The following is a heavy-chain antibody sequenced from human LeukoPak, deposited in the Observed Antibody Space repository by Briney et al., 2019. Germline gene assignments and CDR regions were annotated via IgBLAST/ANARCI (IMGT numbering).Heavy chain of an antibody. V-gene: IGHV4-59*01. CDR1: GGTFGGYY. CDR3: ARDRAPPPNWGLLDY. D-gene: IGHD7-27*01. J-gene: IGHJ4*02. CDR2: IYYSGST. Sequence: NASETLSLTCAVYGGTFGGYYWSWIRQPPGKGLEWIGYIYYSGSTNYNPSLKSRVTISVDTSKNQFSLKLSSVTAADTAVYYCARDRAPPPNWGLLDYWGQGTLVTVSS.